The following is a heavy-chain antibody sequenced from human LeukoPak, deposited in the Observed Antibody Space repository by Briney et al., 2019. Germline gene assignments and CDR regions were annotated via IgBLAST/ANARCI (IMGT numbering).Heavy chain of an antibody. CDR2: ISSGSSAI. CDR3: ARGHTAVTRHFDF. Sequence: GGSLRLSCEASGFTFTTYSMTWVRQAPGEGLEWVSIISSGSSAIFSADALKGRFTISRDDAKNLLYLDMNSLRAEDTAVYYCARGHTAVTRHFDFWGQGTLVTVSS. J-gene: IGHJ4*02. CDR1: GFTFTTYS. D-gene: IGHD4-17*01. V-gene: IGHV3-21*01.